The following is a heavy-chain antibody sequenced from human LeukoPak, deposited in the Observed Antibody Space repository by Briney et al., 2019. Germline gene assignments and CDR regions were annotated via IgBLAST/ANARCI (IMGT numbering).Heavy chain of an antibody. CDR1: GFTFSSWA. CDR2: ISGSGDNK. Sequence: GGSLRLSCAASGFTFSSWAMTWVRLAPGKGLEWGSAISGSGDNKYYTGSVKGRFTISRDNSKNTLYLEMNNRRAEDTDIYYCAKDSFSAPMTILRGFDYWGQGTKVNVSS. J-gene: IGHJ4*02. CDR3: AKDSFSAPMTILRGFDY. D-gene: IGHD3-10*01. V-gene: IGHV3-23*01.